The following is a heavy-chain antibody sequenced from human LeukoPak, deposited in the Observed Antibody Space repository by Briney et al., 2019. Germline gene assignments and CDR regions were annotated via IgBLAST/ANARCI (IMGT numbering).Heavy chain of an antibody. Sequence: PSETLSLTCIVSGGSISSYYWSWIRQPPGKGLEWIGYVHYSGSTNYNPSLKSRVTISVDTAKNKFYLKLSSVTAADTAVYYCARHETDNWFDSWGQGTLVTVSS. D-gene: IGHD2-21*02. CDR3: ARHETDNWFDS. V-gene: IGHV4-59*08. J-gene: IGHJ5*01. CDR2: VHYSGST. CDR1: GGSISSYY.